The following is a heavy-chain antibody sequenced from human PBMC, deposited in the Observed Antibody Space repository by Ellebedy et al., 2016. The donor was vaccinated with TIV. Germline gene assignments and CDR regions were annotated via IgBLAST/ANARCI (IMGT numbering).Heavy chain of an antibody. V-gene: IGHV3-48*04. CDR2: IGSSSSTI. J-gene: IGHJ2*01. CDR3: ARGRFFDL. Sequence: PGGSLRLSCAASGIVFSSFSMNWVRQAPGKGLEWVSYIGSSSSTIYYVDSVKGRFTISRDNAKNSLYLQMDSLRAEDTAVYYCARGRFFDLWGRGTLVAVSS. CDR1: GIVFSSFS.